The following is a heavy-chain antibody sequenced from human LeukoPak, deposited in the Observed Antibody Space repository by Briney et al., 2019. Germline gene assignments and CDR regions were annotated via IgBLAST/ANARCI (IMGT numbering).Heavy chain of an antibody. D-gene: IGHD2-15*01. J-gene: IGHJ6*03. CDR3: ARGRVVVVAAYYYYMDV. CDR1: GGSFSGYY. V-gene: IGHV4-34*01. CDR2: INHSGNT. Sequence: SETLSLTCAVYGGSFSGYYWSWIRQPPGKGLEWTGEINHSGNTNYNPSLTSRVTISVDTSKNQFSLKLSSVTAADRAVYYCARGRVVVVAAYYYYMDVWGKGTTVTVSS.